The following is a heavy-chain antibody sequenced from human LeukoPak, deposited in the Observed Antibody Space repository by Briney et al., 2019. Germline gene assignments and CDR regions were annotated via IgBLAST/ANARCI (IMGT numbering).Heavy chain of an antibody. Sequence: QPGGSLRLSCAASGFTFSSYGMHWVRQAPGKGLEWVAFIRYDGSNKYYADSVKGRFTISRDNSKNTLYLQMNSLRAEDTAVYYCAKDRTIVGATAEYFQHWGQGTLVTVSS. D-gene: IGHD1-26*01. CDR1: GFTFSSYG. CDR3: AKDRTIVGATAEYFQH. V-gene: IGHV3-30*02. CDR2: IRYDGSNK. J-gene: IGHJ1*01.